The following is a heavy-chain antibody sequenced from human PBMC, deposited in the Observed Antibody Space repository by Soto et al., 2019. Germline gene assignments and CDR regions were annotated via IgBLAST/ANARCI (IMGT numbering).Heavy chain of an antibody. V-gene: IGHV4-39*01. D-gene: IGHD2-2*01. J-gene: IGHJ5*01. Sequence: QLQLQESGPGLVKPSETLSLTCTVSGGSISSSSYYWGWIRQPPGKGLEWIGSIYYSGSTYYNPSHKSRCTISVDTSKNPFALKLSSVTAADTAVYYCARHWNYCSSISCYFVGWFDPWGQGTLVTVSS. CDR3: ARHWNYCSSISCYFVGWFDP. CDR2: IYYSGST. CDR1: GGSISSSSYY.